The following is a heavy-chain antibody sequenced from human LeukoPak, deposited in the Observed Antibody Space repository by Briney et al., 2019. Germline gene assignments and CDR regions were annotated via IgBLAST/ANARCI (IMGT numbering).Heavy chain of an antibody. CDR2: INHSGST. D-gene: IGHD2-2*01. Sequence: SETLSLTRAVYGGSSSGYYWSWIRQPPGKGLEWIGEINHSGSTNYNPSLKSRVTISVDTSKNQSSLKMSAGTAADTAVYYWARDGSTSRGAFEIWGQGTMVTVSS. V-gene: IGHV4-34*01. J-gene: IGHJ3*02. CDR1: GGSSSGYY. CDR3: ARDGSTSRGAFEI.